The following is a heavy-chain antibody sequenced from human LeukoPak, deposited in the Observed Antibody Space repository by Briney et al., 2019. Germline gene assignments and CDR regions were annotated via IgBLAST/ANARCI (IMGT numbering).Heavy chain of an antibody. D-gene: IGHD2-2*01. V-gene: IGHV3-30-3*01. J-gene: IGHJ4*02. CDR1: GFTFSHYP. Sequence: PGRSLRLSCAASGFTFSHYPMHWVRQAPGKGLEWVALTAYDGNKIDYADSVKGRFTISRDNSKNTLYLQMNSLRAEDTAVYYCARSVLVSFDYWGQGTLVTVSS. CDR2: TAYDGNKI. CDR3: ARSVLVSFDY.